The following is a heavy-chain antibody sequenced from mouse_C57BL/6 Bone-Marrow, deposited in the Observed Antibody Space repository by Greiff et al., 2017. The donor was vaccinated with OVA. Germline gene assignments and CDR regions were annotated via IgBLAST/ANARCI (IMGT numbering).Heavy chain of an antibody. J-gene: IGHJ3*01. CDR1: GYTFTSYW. Sequence: VQLQQPGAELVRPGSSVKLSCKASGYTFTSYWMHWVQQRPIQGLEWIGNIDPSDSETHYNQKFKDKATLTVAKSSSTAYMQLSSLTSEDSAVYYCARFDYGYDRFAYWGQGTLVTVSA. CDR3: ARFDYGYDRFAY. CDR2: IDPSDSET. D-gene: IGHD2-2*01. V-gene: IGHV1-52*01.